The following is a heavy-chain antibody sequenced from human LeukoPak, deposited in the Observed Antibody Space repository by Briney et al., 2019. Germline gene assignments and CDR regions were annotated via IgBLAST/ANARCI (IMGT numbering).Heavy chain of an antibody. J-gene: IGHJ4*02. CDR1: GFTFDDYA. D-gene: IGHD3-10*01. V-gene: IGHV3-9*01. Sequence: HGRSLRLSCAASGFTFDDYAMHWVRQAPGKGLEWVSGISWNSGSIDYADSVKGRFTISRDNAKNSLYLQMNSLRAEDTAVYYCAKDRSGSGSYYPDYWGQGTLVTVSS. CDR2: ISWNSGSI. CDR3: AKDRSGSGSYYPDY.